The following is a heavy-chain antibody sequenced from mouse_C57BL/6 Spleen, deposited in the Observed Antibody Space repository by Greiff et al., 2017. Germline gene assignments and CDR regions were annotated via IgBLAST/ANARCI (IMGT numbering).Heavy chain of an antibody. CDR1: GYTFTSYG. J-gene: IGHJ3*01. CDR2: IYPRSGNT. CDR3: ARGDDGYWGAY. Sequence: VQLMESGAELARPGASVKLSCKASGYTFTSYGISWVKQRTGQGLEWIGEIYPRSGNTYYNEKFKGKATLTADKSSSTAYMELRSLTSEDSAVYVCARGDDGYWGAYWGQGTLVTVSA. D-gene: IGHD2-3*01. V-gene: IGHV1-81*01.